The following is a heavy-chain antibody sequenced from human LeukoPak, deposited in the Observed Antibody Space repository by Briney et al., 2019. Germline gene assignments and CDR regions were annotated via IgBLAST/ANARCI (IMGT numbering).Heavy chain of an antibody. CDR1: GFTFSSYG. J-gene: IGHJ6*03. Sequence: PGRSLRLSCAASGFTFSSYGMHWVRQAPGKGLEWVAVIWYDGSNKYYADSVKGRFTISRDNSKNTLYLQMNSLRAEDTAVYYCAKEGRYNSSSLQERQNYYYMDVWGKGTTVTVPS. V-gene: IGHV3-33*06. D-gene: IGHD6-6*01. CDR3: AKEGRYNSSSLQERQNYYYMDV. CDR2: IWYDGSNK.